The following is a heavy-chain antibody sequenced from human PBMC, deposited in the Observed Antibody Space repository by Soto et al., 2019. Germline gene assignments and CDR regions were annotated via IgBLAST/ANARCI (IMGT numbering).Heavy chain of an antibody. J-gene: IGHJ5*02. CDR3: AKGRGGFAP. D-gene: IGHD3-10*01. Sequence: EVQLLESGGGLVQPGGSLRLSCAASGFPFSSSAMTWVRQAPGKGLEWVSVISVSGDSTYYADSLKGRFTISRDNSKNTLYLQMNSLRAEDSAVYYCAKGRGGFAPWGQGTLVTVSS. V-gene: IGHV3-23*01. CDR2: ISVSGDST. CDR1: GFPFSSSA.